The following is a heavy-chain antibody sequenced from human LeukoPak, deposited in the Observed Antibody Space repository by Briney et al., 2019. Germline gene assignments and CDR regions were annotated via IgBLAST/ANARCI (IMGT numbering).Heavy chain of an antibody. V-gene: IGHV1-46*01. CDR1: GYTFTSYY. CDR2: INPSGGST. D-gene: IGHD2-2*01. J-gene: IGHJ5*02. CDR3: ARDRAFVGYCSSTSCSRDWFDP. Sequence: ASVKVSCKASGYTFTSYYMHWVRQAPGQGLEWMGIINPSGGSTSYAQKFQGRVTMTRDMSTSTVYMELSSLRSEDTAAYYCARDRAFVGYCSSTSCSRDWFDPWGQGTLVTVSS.